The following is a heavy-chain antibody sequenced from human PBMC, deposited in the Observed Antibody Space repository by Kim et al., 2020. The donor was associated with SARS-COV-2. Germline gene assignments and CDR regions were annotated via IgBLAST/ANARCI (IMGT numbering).Heavy chain of an antibody. V-gene: IGHV1-46*01. D-gene: IGHD2-21*01. Sequence: ASVKVSCKASGYTFTSYYMHWVRQAPGQGLEWMGIINPSGGSTSYAQKFQGRVTMTRDTSTSTVYMELSSLRSEDTAVYYCARADLWGYCGGDCSPPFDPWGQGTLVTVSS. CDR1: GYTFTSYY. CDR3: ARADLWGYCGGDCSPPFDP. CDR2: INPSGGST. J-gene: IGHJ5*02.